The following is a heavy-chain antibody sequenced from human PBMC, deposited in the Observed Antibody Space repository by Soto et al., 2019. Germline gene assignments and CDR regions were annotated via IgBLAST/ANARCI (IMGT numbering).Heavy chain of an antibody. CDR2: IDPSDSYT. CDR3: ATHRGYSSGWYYFDY. V-gene: IGHV5-10-1*03. Sequence: EVQLVQSGAEVKKPGESLRISCKGSGYSFTSYWISWVRQMPGKGLEWMGRIDPSDSYTNYSPSFQGHVTISADKSISTAYLQWSSLKASDTAMYYCATHRGYSSGWYYFDYWGQGTLVTVSS. D-gene: IGHD6-19*01. CDR1: GYSFTSYW. J-gene: IGHJ4*02.